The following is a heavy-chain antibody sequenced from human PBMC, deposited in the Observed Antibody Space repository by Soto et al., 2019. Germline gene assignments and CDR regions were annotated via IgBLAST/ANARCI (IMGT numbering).Heavy chain of an antibody. V-gene: IGHV4-61*08. J-gene: IGHJ6*02. CDR1: GGSVISGDYF. D-gene: IGHD3-10*01. CDR3: ARSPNYYYYGFDV. Sequence: TLSLTCTVSGGSVISGDYFWSWLRQSPGKRLGWIAYIYYSGSTNYNPSLKSRATISVDTSKSQVSLTLTSMTAADAALYYCARSPNYYYYGFDVWGQGTAVTVSS. CDR2: IYYSGST.